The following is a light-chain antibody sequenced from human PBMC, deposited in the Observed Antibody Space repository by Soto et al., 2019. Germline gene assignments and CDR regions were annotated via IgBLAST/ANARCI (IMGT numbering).Light chain of an antibody. CDR1: QRIRND. CDR2: ASS. CDR3: LQDYTYPLT. Sequence: ACQMTQSPSYLSASVGDRVTITCRASQRIRNDLGWYQQKPGKAPKLLIFASSILQSGVPSRFSGSGSGTVFTLTISSLQPEDFATYYCLQDYTYPLTFGGGTKVEIK. J-gene: IGKJ4*01. V-gene: IGKV1-6*01.